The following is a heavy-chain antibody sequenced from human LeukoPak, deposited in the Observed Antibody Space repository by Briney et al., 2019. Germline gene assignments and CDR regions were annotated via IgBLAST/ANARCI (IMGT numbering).Heavy chain of an antibody. CDR1: GFAFSSYS. Sequence: GGSLRLSCAASGFAFSSYSMNWVRQAPGKGLEWVSGINWNGASTGYADSVKGRFTISRDNAKNSLYLQMNSLRVEDTALYYCARRVDGSGRYRGYCYYYMDVWGKGTTVTISS. CDR3: ARRVDGSGRYRGYCYYYMDV. J-gene: IGHJ6*03. CDR2: INWNGAST. V-gene: IGHV3-20*04. D-gene: IGHD3-10*01.